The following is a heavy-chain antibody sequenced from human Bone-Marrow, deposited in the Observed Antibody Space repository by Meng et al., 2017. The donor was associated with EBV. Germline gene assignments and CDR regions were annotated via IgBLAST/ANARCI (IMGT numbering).Heavy chain of an antibody. V-gene: IGHV1-69*01. CDR1: GGTFRSDA. J-gene: IGHJ4*02. Sequence: VQSGPGGKKPGSSVKASCKHSGGTFRSDAISWVRQAPGQGLEWMGGLIPLSDAPHYAQKFQGRVTITADESTSTHYLDLSGLRSEDTAVYYCASESGRGFTPDYWGQGTLVTVSS. D-gene: IGHD3-10*01. CDR2: LIPLSDAP. CDR3: ASESGRGFTPDY.